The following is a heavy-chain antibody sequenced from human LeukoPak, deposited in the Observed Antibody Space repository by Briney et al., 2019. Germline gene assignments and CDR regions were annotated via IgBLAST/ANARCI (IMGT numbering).Heavy chain of an antibody. CDR3: ARVRYDSSGYYDETFDY. D-gene: IGHD3-22*01. CDR1: GFTFSSYA. J-gene: IGHJ4*02. V-gene: IGHV3-30*04. Sequence: GGSLRLSCAASGFTFSSYAMHWVRQAPGKGLEWVAVTSYDGSNKYYADSVKGRFTISRDNSKNTLYLQMNSLRAEDTAVYYCARVRYDSSGYYDETFDYWGQGTLVTVSS. CDR2: TSYDGSNK.